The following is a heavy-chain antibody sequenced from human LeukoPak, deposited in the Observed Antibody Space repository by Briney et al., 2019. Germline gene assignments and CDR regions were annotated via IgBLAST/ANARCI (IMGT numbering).Heavy chain of an antibody. D-gene: IGHD5-24*01. CDR1: GFTFSDYY. Sequence: GGSLRLSCAASGFTFSDYYMSWIRQAPGKGLEWVSYISSSGSTIYYAESAKGRFTISRDNAKNSLYLQMNSLRAEDTAVYYCARGYRWLQLSIRCPFDYWDQGTLVTVSS. J-gene: IGHJ4*02. CDR3: ARGYRWLQLSIRCPFDY. CDR2: ISSSGSTI. V-gene: IGHV3-11*01.